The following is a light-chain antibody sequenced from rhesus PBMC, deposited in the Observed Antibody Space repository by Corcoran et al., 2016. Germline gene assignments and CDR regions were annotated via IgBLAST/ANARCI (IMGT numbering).Light chain of an antibody. V-gene: IGLV7-88*01. CDR2: DTS. Sequence: QAVVTQEPSLTVSPGGTVTLTCGSSAGADTGSHYPYWFQQKPGQAPRTLIYDTSKKLSWTPARFSGSLLGGKAALTLSGAQPEDEAEYYCCLLYSSTYIFGAGTRLTVL. J-gene: IGLJ1*01. CDR3: CLLYSSTYI. CDR1: AGADTGSHY.